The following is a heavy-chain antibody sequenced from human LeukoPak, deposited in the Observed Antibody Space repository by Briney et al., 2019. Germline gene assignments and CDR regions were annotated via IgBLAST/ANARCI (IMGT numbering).Heavy chain of an antibody. CDR2: MNPNSGNT. J-gene: IGHJ6*03. CDR1: GYTFTSYD. D-gene: IGHD6-13*01. Sequence: ASVKVSCKASGYTFTSYDINWVRQATGQGLEWMGWMNPNSGNTGYAQKFQGRVTITRNTSISTAYMELSSLRSEDTAVYYCAGGGGAAAGTGYYYYYMDVWGKGTTVTISS. V-gene: IGHV1-8*03. CDR3: AGGGGAAAGTGYYYYYMDV.